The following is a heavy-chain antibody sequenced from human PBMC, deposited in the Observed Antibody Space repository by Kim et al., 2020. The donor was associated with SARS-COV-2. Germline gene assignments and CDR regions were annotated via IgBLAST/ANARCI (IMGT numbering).Heavy chain of an antibody. CDR2: ISSSSSTI. CDR1: GFIFSSYS. Sequence: GGSLRLSCAASGFIFSSYSMNWVRQAPGKGLEWVSYISSSSSTIYYADSVKGRFTISRDNAKDTLYLQMNNLRAEDTAVYYCARDLCGGDCDSGDYYGMDVWGQGTTVTVSS. V-gene: IGHV3-48*04. D-gene: IGHD2-21*02. J-gene: IGHJ6*02. CDR3: ARDLCGGDCDSGDYYGMDV.